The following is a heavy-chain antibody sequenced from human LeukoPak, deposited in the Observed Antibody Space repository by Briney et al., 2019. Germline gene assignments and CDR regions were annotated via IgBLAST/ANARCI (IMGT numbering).Heavy chain of an antibody. CDR3: AKDYNLRSRHITMVRGVIITDDAFDI. V-gene: IGHV4-4*07. CDR1: GGSISSYY. D-gene: IGHD3-10*01. Sequence: SETLSLTCTVSGGSISSYYWSWIRQPAGKGLEWIGRIYTSGSTNYNPSLKSRVTMSVDTSKNQFSLKLSSVTAADTAVYYCAKDYNLRSRHITMVRGVIITDDAFDIWGQGTMVTVSS. CDR2: IYTSGST. J-gene: IGHJ3*02.